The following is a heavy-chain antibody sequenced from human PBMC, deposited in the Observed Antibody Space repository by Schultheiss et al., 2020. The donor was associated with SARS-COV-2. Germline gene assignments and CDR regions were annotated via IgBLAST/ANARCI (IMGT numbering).Heavy chain of an antibody. CDR3: ARLPLYSPMDV. J-gene: IGHJ6*03. CDR2: IYYSGTT. CDR1: RGSIVSYY. V-gene: IGHV4-59*01. D-gene: IGHD2-8*01. Sequence: SETLSLTCTVSRGSIVSYYWSWIRQPPGKGLEWIGYIYYSGTTNYNPSLKSRVTMSADTSKNQISLKLSSVTAADTAVYYCARLPLYSPMDVWGKGTTVTVSS.